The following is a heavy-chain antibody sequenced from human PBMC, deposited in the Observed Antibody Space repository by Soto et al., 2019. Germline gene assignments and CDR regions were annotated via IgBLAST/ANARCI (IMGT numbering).Heavy chain of an antibody. CDR2: ISKSSTTI. Sequence: EVQLVESGGGLVQPGGSLRLSCGASGFTFSSYNMNWVRQAPGKGLEWIADISKSSTTINYADSVKGRFTISRDNAKNSLYLQMNSLRDQDTAVYYSAKDGGSSYYDGMDVWGQGTMVTVSS. V-gene: IGHV3-48*02. J-gene: IGHJ6*02. CDR1: GFTFSSYN. D-gene: IGHD2-15*01. CDR3: AKDGGSSYYDGMDV.